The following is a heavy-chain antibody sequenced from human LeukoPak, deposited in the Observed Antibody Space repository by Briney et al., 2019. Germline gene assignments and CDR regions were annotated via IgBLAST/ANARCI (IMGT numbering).Heavy chain of an antibody. Sequence: SETLSLTCAVFGGSFSGYFWSWIRQPPGKGLEWIGEINHSGSTNYNPSLKSRVTISVDMSKNQFSLKLSSVTAADTAVYFCARQRSYEASGYLSHFDYWGQGTLVTVSS. V-gene: IGHV4-34*01. CDR3: ARQRSYEASGYLSHFDY. CDR2: INHSGST. D-gene: IGHD3-22*01. J-gene: IGHJ4*02. CDR1: GGSFSGYF.